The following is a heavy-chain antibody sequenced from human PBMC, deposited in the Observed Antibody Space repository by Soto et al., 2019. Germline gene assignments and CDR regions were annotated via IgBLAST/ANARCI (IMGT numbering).Heavy chain of an antibody. CDR1: GFTFSSYA. D-gene: IGHD2-21*01. V-gene: IGHV3-23*01. CDR3: AREGYCGGTTCHFDY. Sequence: HPGGSLRLSCAASGFTFSSYAMSWVRQAPGKGLEWVSAISGSGGSTYYADSVRGRFTISGDNTKNSLYLQMNSLRAEDTAVYYCAREGYCGGTTCHFDYWGQGTLVTVSS. J-gene: IGHJ4*01. CDR2: ISGSGGST.